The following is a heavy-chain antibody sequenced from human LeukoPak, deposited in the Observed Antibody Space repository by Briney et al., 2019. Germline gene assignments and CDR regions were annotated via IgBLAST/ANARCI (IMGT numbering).Heavy chain of an antibody. CDR1: GCSFNSYW. J-gene: IGHJ3*02. CDR3: ATPIVGAGAFDI. D-gene: IGHD1-26*01. Sequence: GESLKISCKTSGCSFNSYWIAWVRQMPGKGLEWMGFIYPGDSDTRYSPSFQGQVTISADRSIRTAYLQWDSLKASDTAMYYCATPIVGAGAFDIWGEGTMVTVSS. CDR2: IYPGDSDT. V-gene: IGHV5-51*01.